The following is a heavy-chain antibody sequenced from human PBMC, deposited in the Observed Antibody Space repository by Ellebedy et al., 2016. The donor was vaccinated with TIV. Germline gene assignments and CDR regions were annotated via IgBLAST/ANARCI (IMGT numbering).Heavy chain of an antibody. CDR2: NNPDSGDT. CDR3: ARVRRGSVPDF. Sequence: ASVKVSCKASGYTFIAHYMHWVRQAPGQGLEWMGWNNPDSGDTSFAQKFQGRVTLTSDTSRNTVYMDMSGLSSDDAAVYYCARVRRGSVPDFWGQGTLVTVSS. CDR1: GYTFIAHY. V-gene: IGHV1-2*02. D-gene: IGHD5-12*01. J-gene: IGHJ4*02.